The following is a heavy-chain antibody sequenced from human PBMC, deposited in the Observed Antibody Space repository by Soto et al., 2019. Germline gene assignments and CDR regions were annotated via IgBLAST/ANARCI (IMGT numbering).Heavy chain of an antibody. J-gene: IGHJ4*02. V-gene: IGHV5-51*01. CDR1: GYIFTTYW. D-gene: IGHD3-16*01. CDR2: IYPGDSDT. Sequence: GESLKISCKVSGYIFTTYWIAWVRQMPGKGLEWMGVIYPGDSDTIYSPSFQGRVTISADKSINTAYLQRSSLRVEDTAVYYCARDPSFGGLDYWGQGTLVTVSS. CDR3: ARDPSFGGLDY.